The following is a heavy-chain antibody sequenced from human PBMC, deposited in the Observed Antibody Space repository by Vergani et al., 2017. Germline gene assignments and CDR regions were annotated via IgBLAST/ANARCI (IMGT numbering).Heavy chain of an antibody. CDR1: GYTFTDHY. V-gene: IGHV1-69-2*01. CDR3: ATPQTVTTGGMEV. CDR2: VDPEDGET. D-gene: IGHD4-17*01. Sequence: EVQLVQSGAEVKKPGATMKISCKVSGYTFTDHYMHWVKQAPGKGLEWMGLVDPEDGETIYAEKFKGRVTIAADTYTHTAHLELSSLRSEDTAVYYCATPQTVTTGGMEVWGQGTTVNVSS. J-gene: IGHJ6*02.